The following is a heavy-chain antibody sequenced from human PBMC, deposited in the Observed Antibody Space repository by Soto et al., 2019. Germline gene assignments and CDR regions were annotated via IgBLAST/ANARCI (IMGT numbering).Heavy chain of an antibody. CDR2: IYYSGST. Sequence: QVQLQESGPGLVKPSQTLSLTCTVSGGSISSGGYYWSWIRQHPGKGLEWIGYIYYSGSTYYNPSRKSRVTISVDTSKNQFSLKLSSVTAADTAVYYCARDRQQLAAADHYYYGMDVWGQGTTVTVSS. CDR1: GGSISSGGYY. D-gene: IGHD6-13*01. CDR3: ARDRQQLAAADHYYYGMDV. J-gene: IGHJ6*02. V-gene: IGHV4-31*03.